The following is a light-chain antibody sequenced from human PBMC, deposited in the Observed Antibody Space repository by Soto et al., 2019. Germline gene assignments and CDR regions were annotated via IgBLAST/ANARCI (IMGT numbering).Light chain of an antibody. J-gene: IGKJ1*01. CDR1: QGISTY. CDR3: QNYDGAPWT. Sequence: DIHLTHSPSSLSASVRDRVTITCRASQGISTYLVWYQQKPGTVPKLLIFAASTLQSGVPSRFSGSGSGTDFTLTISSLQPEDVATYYCQNYDGAPWTFGQGSKV. V-gene: IGKV1-27*01. CDR2: AAS.